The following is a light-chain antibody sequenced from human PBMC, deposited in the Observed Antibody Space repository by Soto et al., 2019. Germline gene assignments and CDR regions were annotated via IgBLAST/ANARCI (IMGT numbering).Light chain of an antibody. CDR1: SSDVGSYNL. CDR3: CSYVGSSTVV. CDR2: EVT. V-gene: IGLV2-23*02. J-gene: IGLJ2*01. Sequence: QSALTQPASVSGSPGQSITISCTGTSSDVGSYNLVSWYQQHPGKAPKLMIHEVTKRPSGVSNRFSGSKSGNTASLTVSGLQAEDEADYYCCSYVGSSTVVFGGGTKLTV.